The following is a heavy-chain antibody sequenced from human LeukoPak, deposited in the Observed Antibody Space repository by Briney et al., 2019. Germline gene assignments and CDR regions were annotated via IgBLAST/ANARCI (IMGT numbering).Heavy chain of an antibody. Sequence: EASVKVSCKASGFTFTSSAVQWVRQARGQRLEWIGWIVVGSGNTNYAQKFQGRVTITADESTSTAYMELSSLRSEDTAVYYCARAPTRYYDILTGREYGMDVWGQGTTVTVSS. CDR1: GFTFTSSA. D-gene: IGHD3-9*01. CDR2: IVVGSGNT. J-gene: IGHJ6*02. V-gene: IGHV1-58*01. CDR3: ARAPTRYYDILTGREYGMDV.